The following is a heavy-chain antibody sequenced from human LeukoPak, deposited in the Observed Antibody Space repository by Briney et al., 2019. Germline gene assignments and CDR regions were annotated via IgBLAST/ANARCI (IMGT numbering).Heavy chain of an antibody. CDR3: ATPAFWDGYNSIDY. J-gene: IGHJ4*02. CDR1: GGTFSSYA. D-gene: IGHD5-24*01. CDR2: IIPIFGTA. V-gene: IGHV1-69*05. Sequence: ASVKVSCKAFGGTFSSYAISWVRQAPGQGLEWMGRIIPIFGTANYAQKFQGRVTITTDESTSTAYMELSSLRSEDTAVYYCATPAFWDGYNSIDYWGQGTLVTVSS.